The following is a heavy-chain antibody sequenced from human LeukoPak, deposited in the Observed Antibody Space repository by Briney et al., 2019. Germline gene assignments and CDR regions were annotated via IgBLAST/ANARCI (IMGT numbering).Heavy chain of an antibody. J-gene: IGHJ3*02. CDR3: ARGAPYGNDAFDI. CDR1: GGTFSSYA. D-gene: IGHD4-17*01. Sequence: SVNVSCKASGGTFSSYAISWVRQAPGQGLEWMGGIIPIFGTANYAQKFQGRVTITADESTSTAYMELSSLRSEDTAVYYCARGAPYGNDAFDIWGQGTMVTVSS. CDR2: IIPIFGTA. V-gene: IGHV1-69*13.